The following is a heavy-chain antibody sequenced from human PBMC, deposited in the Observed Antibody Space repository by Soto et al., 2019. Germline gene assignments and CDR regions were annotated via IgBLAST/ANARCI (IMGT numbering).Heavy chain of an antibody. CDR1: GYTFASYY. CDR3: TREYGTGGFDRFDP. D-gene: IGHD2-8*02. Sequence: QVQLLQSGAAVKKPGASVKVSCKASGYTFASYYIYWVRQAPGQGLEWVGLINPTGGNTDYAQAFQGRINLTSDTSTSTVYMELSSLTPEDTAIYFCTREYGTGGFDRFDPWGQGILVIVSS. J-gene: IGHJ5*02. V-gene: IGHV1-46*03. CDR2: INPTGGNT.